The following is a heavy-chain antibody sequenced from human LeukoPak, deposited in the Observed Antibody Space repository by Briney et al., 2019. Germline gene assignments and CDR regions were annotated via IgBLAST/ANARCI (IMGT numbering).Heavy chain of an antibody. CDR1: GFTFSSYW. J-gene: IGHJ4*02. D-gene: IGHD6-6*01. V-gene: IGHV3-7*01. Sequence: GGSLRLSCAASGFTFSSYWMSWVCQAPGKGLEWVANIKQDGSEKYYVDSVKGRFTISRDNAKNSLYLQMNSLRAEDTAVYYCARGGYSSSMSGRFGYWGQGTLVTVSS. CDR3: ARGGYSSSMSGRFGY. CDR2: IKQDGSEK.